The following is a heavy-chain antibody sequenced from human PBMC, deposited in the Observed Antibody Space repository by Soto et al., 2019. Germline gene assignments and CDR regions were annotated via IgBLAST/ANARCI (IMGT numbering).Heavy chain of an antibody. V-gene: IGHV3-23*01. Sequence: LRLSCATSGFTVSSHGMSWVRQAPGKGLDWVSGITGSGRNTYYSDSVKGRFTISRDNFKNTLFLQMNSLRAEDTAVYYCAKNGLSNSPSAIDSWGQGTLVTVSS. J-gene: IGHJ4*02. D-gene: IGHD1-1*01. CDR1: GFTVSSHG. CDR3: AKNGLSNSPSAIDS. CDR2: ITGSGRNT.